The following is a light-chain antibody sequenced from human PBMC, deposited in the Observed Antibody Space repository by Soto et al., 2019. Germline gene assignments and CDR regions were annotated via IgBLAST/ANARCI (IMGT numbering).Light chain of an antibody. Sequence: QSVLTQPASVSGSPGQSITISCTGTSSDVGGYNYVSWYQQHPGKAPKLMIYDVSNRPSGVSNRFSGSKSGNTDSLTISGLQAEDEADYYCSSYTSSSTLVFGGGTKLTVL. CDR1: SSDVGGYNY. CDR2: DVS. CDR3: SSYTSSSTLV. J-gene: IGLJ2*01. V-gene: IGLV2-14*01.